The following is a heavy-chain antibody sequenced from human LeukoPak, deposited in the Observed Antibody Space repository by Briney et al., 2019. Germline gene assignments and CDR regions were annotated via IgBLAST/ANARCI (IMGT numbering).Heavy chain of an antibody. V-gene: IGHV3-23*01. CDR2: ISGSGGST. D-gene: IGHD5-12*01. J-gene: IGHJ4*02. CDR3: AKAPRGGYDSRIDY. CDR1: GFTFSSYA. Sequence: GGSLRLSCAASGFTFSSYALSWVRQAPGKGLEWVSSISGSGGSTYYADSVKGRFTISRDNSKNTLYLQMNSLRAEDTAIYYCAKAPRGGYDSRIDYWGQGTLVPVSS.